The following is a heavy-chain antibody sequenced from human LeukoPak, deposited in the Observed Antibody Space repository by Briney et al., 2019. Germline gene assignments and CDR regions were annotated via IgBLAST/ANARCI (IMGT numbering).Heavy chain of an antibody. CDR3: ARDGPALDP. V-gene: IGHV4-61*02. J-gene: IGHJ5*02. Sequence: SQTLSLTCTVSGGSISSGSYYWSWIRQPAGKGLEWIGRIYTSGSTNYNPSLKSRVTISVDTSKNQFSLKLSSVTAADTAVYYCARDGPALDPWGRGTLVTVSS. CDR1: GGSISSGSYY. CDR2: IYTSGST.